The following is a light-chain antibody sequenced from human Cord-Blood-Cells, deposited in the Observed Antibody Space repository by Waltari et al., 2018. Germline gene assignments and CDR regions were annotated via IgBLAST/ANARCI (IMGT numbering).Light chain of an antibody. CDR3: SSYTSSSGYV. V-gene: IGLV2-14*03. J-gene: IGLJ1*01. CDR1: SSDVGGYNY. Sequence: QSALTQPASVSGSPGQSITISCTGTSSDVGGYNYVSWYQQHPGKAPKLMIYDVSNLPSGVSNRFSGSKSGNTASLTISGLQAEDEADYYCSSYTSSSGYVFGTGTKVTVL. CDR2: DVS.